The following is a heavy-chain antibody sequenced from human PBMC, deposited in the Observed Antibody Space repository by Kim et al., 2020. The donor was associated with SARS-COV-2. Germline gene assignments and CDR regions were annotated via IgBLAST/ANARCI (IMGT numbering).Heavy chain of an antibody. J-gene: IGHJ4*02. CDR2: ST. V-gene: IGHV4-4*02. CDR3: AGWQQWLVYY. Sequence: STNSNPSLKSRVTISVDESKNQFSLKLSSVTAADTAVYYCAGWQQWLVYYWGQGTLVTVSS. D-gene: IGHD6-19*01.